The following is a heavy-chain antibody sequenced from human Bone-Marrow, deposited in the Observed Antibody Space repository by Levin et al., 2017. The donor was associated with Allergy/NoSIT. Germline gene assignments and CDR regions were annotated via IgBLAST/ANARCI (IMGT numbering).Heavy chain of an antibody. CDR3: ARGGIGTGKGDLGAVY. D-gene: IGHD2-21*02. CDR2: IDSDGTRT. J-gene: IGHJ4*02. Sequence: GGSLRLSCTAATFTFNNYWMHWVRQAPGKGLVWVSRIDSDGTRTSYADSVKGRFTISRDGAKKTLYLQMNSLRADDTAVYYCARGGIGTGKGDLGAVYWGQGTLVTVSS. CDR1: TFTFNNYW. V-gene: IGHV3-74*01.